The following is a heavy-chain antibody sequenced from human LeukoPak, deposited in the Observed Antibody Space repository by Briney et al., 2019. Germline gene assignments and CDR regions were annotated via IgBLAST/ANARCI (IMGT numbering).Heavy chain of an antibody. CDR2: IYYSGST. CDR3: ARLNGWYGTSNTNWFDP. Sequence: SETLSLTCTVSGGSISGYYWSWIRQPPGKGLEWIGYIYYSGSTNYNPSLKSRVTISVDTSKNQFSLKLSSVTAADTAVYYCARLNGWYGTSNTNWFDPWGQGTLVTVSS. J-gene: IGHJ5*02. D-gene: IGHD6-19*01. V-gene: IGHV4-59*08. CDR1: GGSISGYY.